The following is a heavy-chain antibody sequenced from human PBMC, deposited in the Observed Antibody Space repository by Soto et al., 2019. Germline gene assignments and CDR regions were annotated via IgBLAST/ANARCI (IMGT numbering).Heavy chain of an antibody. Sequence: QVQLVQSGAEVKRPGASVQLSCKASGYTFTSYYIHWVRQAPGQGLEWLGVINPSGGSTSYAQKFQGRVTMTADTSTSTVYMELSGLRSADTAVYYCARIPGVAVSATSWGQGTLVTVSS. J-gene: IGHJ5*02. D-gene: IGHD6-19*01. CDR1: GYTFTSYY. CDR3: ARIPGVAVSATS. CDR2: INPSGGST. V-gene: IGHV1-46*01.